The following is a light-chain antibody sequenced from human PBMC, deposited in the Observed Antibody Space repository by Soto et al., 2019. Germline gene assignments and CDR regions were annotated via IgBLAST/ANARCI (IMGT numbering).Light chain of an antibody. CDR3: SSYVL. Sequence: SALTQPASVSGSPGQSITISCTGTSSDIGASDYVSWYQQHPDKAPKLIIYDVNYRPSGVSSRFSGSKSANTASLTISGLQAEDEADYFCSSYVLFGGGTKLTVL. CDR2: DVN. CDR1: SSDIGASDY. J-gene: IGLJ2*01. V-gene: IGLV2-14*03.